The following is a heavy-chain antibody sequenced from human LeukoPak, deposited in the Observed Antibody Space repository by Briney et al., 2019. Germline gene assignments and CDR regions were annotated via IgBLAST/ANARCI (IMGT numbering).Heavy chain of an antibody. CDR3: ASQVRAGGGMDV. J-gene: IGHJ6*02. CDR2: ISGRSSST. CDR1: GFTFSSYA. D-gene: IGHD1-26*01. Sequence: PGGSLRLSCAASGFTFSSYAMSWVRQPPGKGLEWVSTISGRSSSTYQIDSVKGRFTISRDSAKNSLYLQMYSLKDEDTAVYFCASQVRAGGGMDVWGQGTTVTVSS. V-gene: IGHV3-23*01.